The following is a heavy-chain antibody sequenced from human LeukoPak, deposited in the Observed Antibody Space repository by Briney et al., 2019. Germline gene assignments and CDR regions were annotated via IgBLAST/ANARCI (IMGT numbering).Heavy chain of an antibody. D-gene: IGHD3-22*01. J-gene: IGHJ5*02. Sequence: GTLRLSCAASGFTFSSHGMNWVRQAPGKGLEWIGSIYHSGSTYYNPSLKSRVTISVDTSKNQFSLKLSSVTAADTAVYYCAREGGYYDSSGYYYWYPFDPWGQGTLVTVSS. CDR1: GFTFSSHGM. CDR3: AREGGYYDSSGYYYWYPFDP. V-gene: IGHV4-38-2*02. CDR2: IYHSGST.